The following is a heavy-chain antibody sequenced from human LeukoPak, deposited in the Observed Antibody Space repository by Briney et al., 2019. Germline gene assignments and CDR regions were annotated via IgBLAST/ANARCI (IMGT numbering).Heavy chain of an antibody. CDR1: GGTFSSYA. V-gene: IGHV1-69*13. Sequence: SVKVSCKASGGTFSSYAISWVRQAPGQGLEWMGGIIPIFGTANYAQKFQGRVTITADESTSTAYMALSSLRSEDTAVYYCARGAPPPSYCSGGSCYSRDYYYGMDVWGQGTTVTVSS. D-gene: IGHD2-15*01. CDR2: IIPIFGTA. CDR3: ARGAPPPSYCSGGSCYSRDYYYGMDV. J-gene: IGHJ6*02.